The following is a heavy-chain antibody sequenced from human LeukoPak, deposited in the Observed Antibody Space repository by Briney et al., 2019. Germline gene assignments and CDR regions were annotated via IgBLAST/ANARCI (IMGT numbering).Heavy chain of an antibody. D-gene: IGHD3-16*01. J-gene: IGHJ5*02. Sequence: GGSLRLSCAASGFTFSSHSMNWVRQAPGKGMEWVSSISSSSSYIYNADSVKGRFTNSRDNAKNSLYLQMNSLRAEDTAVYYCARATYAGWFDPWRQATLVTVCS. CDR1: GFTFSSHS. V-gene: IGHV3-21*01. CDR2: ISSSSSYI. CDR3: ARATYAGWFDP.